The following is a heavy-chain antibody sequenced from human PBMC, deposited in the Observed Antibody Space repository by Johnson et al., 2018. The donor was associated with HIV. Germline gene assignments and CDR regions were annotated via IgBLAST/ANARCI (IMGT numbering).Heavy chain of an antibody. J-gene: IGHJ3*02. CDR1: GFTFSSYG. Sequence: QVQLVESGGGVVQPGGSLRLSCAASGFTFSSYGMHWVRQAPGKGLEWVAFIWYDDSNEYYGESVKGRFTISRDNSKNTLYLQMSSLRAEDTAVYYCARDLIVGATRGGAFDIWGQGTMVTVSS. CDR2: IWYDDSNE. V-gene: IGHV3-30*02. CDR3: ARDLIVGATRGGAFDI. D-gene: IGHD1-26*01.